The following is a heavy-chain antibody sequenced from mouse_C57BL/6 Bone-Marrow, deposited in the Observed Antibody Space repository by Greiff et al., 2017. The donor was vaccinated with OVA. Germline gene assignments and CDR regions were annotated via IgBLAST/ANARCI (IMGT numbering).Heavy chain of an antibody. CDR1: GYTFTSYW. V-gene: IGHV1-53*01. Sequence: QVQLQQPGPELVKPGASVKLSCKASGYTFTSYWMHWVKQRPGQGLEWIGKINPSNGGTNYNEKFKSKATLTVDKSSSTAYMQLSSLTSEDSAVYYCARGHYYSNRDCFDYWGQGTTLTVSA. J-gene: IGHJ2*01. CDR3: ARGHYYSNRDCFDY. D-gene: IGHD2-5*01. CDR2: INPSNGGT.